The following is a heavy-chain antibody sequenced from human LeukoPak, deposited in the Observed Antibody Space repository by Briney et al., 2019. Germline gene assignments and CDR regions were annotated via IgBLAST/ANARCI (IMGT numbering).Heavy chain of an antibody. CDR2: ISAYNGNT. Sequence: GASVKVSCKASGYTFTTYGISWVRQAPGQGLEWMGWISAYNGNTNYAQKLQGRVTMTTDTSTSTAYIELRSLRSDDTAVYYCARNTYYYGSGSSYFDCWGQGTLVTVSS. CDR1: GYTFTTYG. J-gene: IGHJ4*02. CDR3: ARNTYYYGSGSSYFDC. D-gene: IGHD3-10*01. V-gene: IGHV1-18*01.